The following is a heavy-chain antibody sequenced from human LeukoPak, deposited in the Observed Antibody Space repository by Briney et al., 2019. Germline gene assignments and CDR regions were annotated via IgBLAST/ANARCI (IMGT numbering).Heavy chain of an antibody. Sequence: PGGSLRLSFAASGLTVRSNYMSWVGQAPGKGLEGGSVIYSGGSTYYTDPVKCRFPISRDNSKNTLYLQMNRLRAEDTAVYYCARGGYCSSTSCSDVWGQRTRDSVSS. CDR2: IYSGGST. CDR3: ARGGYCSSTSCSDV. CDR1: GLTVRSNY. V-gene: IGHV3-53*01. D-gene: IGHD2-2*01. J-gene: IGHJ4*02.